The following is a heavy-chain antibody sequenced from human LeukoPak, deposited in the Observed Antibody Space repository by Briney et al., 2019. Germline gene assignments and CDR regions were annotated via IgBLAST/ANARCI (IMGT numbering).Heavy chain of an antibody. Sequence: GGSLRLSCAASGFTFDGYGMNWVRQIPGKGLEWVSAINWNGGSTGYADSVKGRFTIARDNAKNSLYLRMNSLRDEDTALYYCVRGGGSIRHSYYYYVDVWGKGTSVTVSS. CDR1: GFTFDGYG. CDR2: INWNGGST. J-gene: IGHJ6*03. D-gene: IGHD2-15*01. CDR3: VRGGGSIRHSYYYYVDV. V-gene: IGHV3-20*04.